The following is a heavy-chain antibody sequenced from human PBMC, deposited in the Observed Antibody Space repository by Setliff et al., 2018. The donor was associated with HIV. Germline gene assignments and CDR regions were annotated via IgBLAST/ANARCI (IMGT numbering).Heavy chain of an antibody. V-gene: IGHV1-3*04. D-gene: IGHD5-12*01. Sequence: GASVKVSCKASGYTFTSYAMHWVRQAPGQSLEWMGWINTGNGDTKYSQKFLGRVTITRDTSATAVYMELSSLRSEDTAVYYCATGKNSGYDSDAFDIWGQGTMVTVSS. CDR2: INTGNGDT. CDR3: ATGKNSGYDSDAFDI. CDR1: GYTFTSYA. J-gene: IGHJ3*02.